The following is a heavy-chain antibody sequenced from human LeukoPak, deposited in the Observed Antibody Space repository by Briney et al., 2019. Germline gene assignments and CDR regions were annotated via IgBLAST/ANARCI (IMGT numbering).Heavy chain of an antibody. CDR3: ASSGWNNWFDP. D-gene: IGHD6-19*01. J-gene: IGHJ5*02. CDR2: IYYSGST. CDR1: GGSISSYY. Sequence: SETLSLTCTVSGGSISSYYWSWIRQPPGKGLEWIGYIYYSGSTNYNPSLKSRVTISVDTSKNQFSLKLSSMTAADTAVYYCASSGWNNWFDPWGQGTLGTVSS. V-gene: IGHV4-59*01.